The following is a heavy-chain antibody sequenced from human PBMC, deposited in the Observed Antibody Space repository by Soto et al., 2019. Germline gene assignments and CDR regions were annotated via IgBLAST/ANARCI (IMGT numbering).Heavy chain of an antibody. J-gene: IGHJ4*02. CDR2: INPNSGGT. Sequence: VASVKVSCKASGYTFTGYYMHWVRQAPGQGLEWMGWINPNSGGTNYAQKFQGWVTMTRDTSISTAYMELSRLRSDDTAVYYCARSVEMATIIDYWGQGTLVTVSS. CDR3: ARSVEMATIIDY. V-gene: IGHV1-2*04. CDR1: GYTFTGYY. D-gene: IGHD5-12*01.